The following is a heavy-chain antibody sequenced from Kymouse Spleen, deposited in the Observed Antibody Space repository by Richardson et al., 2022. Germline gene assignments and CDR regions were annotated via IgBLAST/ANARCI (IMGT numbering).Heavy chain of an antibody. J-gene: IGHJ6*02. Sequence: QLQLQESGPGLVKPSETLSLTCTVSGGSISSSSYYWGWIRQPPGKGLEWIGSIYYSGSTYYNPSLKSRVTISVDTSKNQFSLKLSSVTAADTAVYYCARAARPGYYYYGMDVWGQGTTVTVSS. V-gene: IGHV4-39*01. CDR2: IYYSGST. D-gene: IGHD6-6*01. CDR3: ARAARPGYYYYGMDV. CDR1: GGSISSSSYY.